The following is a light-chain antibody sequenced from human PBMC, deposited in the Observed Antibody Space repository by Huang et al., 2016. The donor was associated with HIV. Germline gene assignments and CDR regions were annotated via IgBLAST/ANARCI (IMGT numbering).Light chain of an antibody. Sequence: EIVLTQSPGTLSLSPGERATLSCRASQSISSSYLAWYHQQPGQAPSRVIYGASSRVSGSPDRFSGSGSGTDFTLTISRLEPEDFAVYYCQQYGSSPPTFGQGTKVEIK. V-gene: IGKV3-20*01. J-gene: IGKJ1*01. CDR3: QQYGSSPPT. CDR1: QSISSSY. CDR2: GAS.